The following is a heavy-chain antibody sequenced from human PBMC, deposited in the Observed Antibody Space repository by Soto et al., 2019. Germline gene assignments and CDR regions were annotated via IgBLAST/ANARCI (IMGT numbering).Heavy chain of an antibody. D-gene: IGHD1-1*01. CDR3: ARGYITTPWGLGNV. CDR2: IIPIFGTA. CDR1: GGTLSSYA. Sequence: ASVKVSCKASGGTLSSYAISWVRQAPGQGLEWMGGIIPIFGTANYAQKFQGSVTITADESTSTAYMELSSLRSEDTAVYYCARGYITTPWGLGNVWGQGTTVTVSS. J-gene: IGHJ6*02. V-gene: IGHV1-69*13.